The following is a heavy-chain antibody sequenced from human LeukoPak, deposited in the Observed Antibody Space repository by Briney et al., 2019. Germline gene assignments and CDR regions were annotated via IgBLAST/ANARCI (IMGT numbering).Heavy chain of an antibody. CDR2: IGSSAGSR. V-gene: IGHV3-23*01. J-gene: IGHJ3*02. D-gene: IGHD6-13*01. Sequence: PGGSLRLSCAASGFNFITAAITWVRQAPGKGLEWVSLIGSSAGSRYYAVSLKGRFTISRDIYKNKLYLQMNSLRADDTAVYYCAKDGPSEWQQLPDYDACDIWRRGTMVTVSS. CDR1: GFNFITAA. CDR3: AKDGPSEWQQLPDYDACDI.